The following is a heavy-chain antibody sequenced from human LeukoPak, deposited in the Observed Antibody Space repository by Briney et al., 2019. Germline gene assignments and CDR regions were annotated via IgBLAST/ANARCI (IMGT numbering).Heavy chain of an antibody. CDR1: AYTFTNFR. J-gene: IGHJ4*02. D-gene: IGHD6-13*01. V-gene: IGHV1-18*01. Sequence: ASVRVSCKTSAYTFTNFRIHWVRQAPGQGLEWMGWISAYNGNTNYAQKLQGRVTMTTDTSTSTAYMELRSLRSDDTAVYYCGRGVPDYSSSWYYFDYWGQGTLVTVSS. CDR2: ISAYNGNT. CDR3: GRGVPDYSSSWYYFDY.